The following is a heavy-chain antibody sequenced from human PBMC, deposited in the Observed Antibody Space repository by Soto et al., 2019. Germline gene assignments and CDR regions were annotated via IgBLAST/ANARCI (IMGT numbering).Heavy chain of an antibody. J-gene: IGHJ4*02. Sequence: QPGGSLRLSCAASGFTFSSYEMNWVRQALGKGLEWVSYISSSGSTIYYADSVKGRFTIPRDNAKNSLYLQMNSLRAEDTAVYYCARDRLLTTDYWGQGTLVTVSS. V-gene: IGHV3-48*03. CDR3: ARDRLLTTDY. CDR1: GFTFSSYE. D-gene: IGHD2-15*01. CDR2: ISSSGSTI.